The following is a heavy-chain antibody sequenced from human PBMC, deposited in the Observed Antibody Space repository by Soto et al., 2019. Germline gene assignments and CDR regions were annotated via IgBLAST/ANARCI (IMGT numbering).Heavy chain of an antibody. D-gene: IGHD4-17*01. V-gene: IGHV4-4*07. CDR2: IYTSGST. CDR1: GGSISSYY. J-gene: IGHJ4*02. Sequence: PSETLSLTCTVSGGSISSYYWSWIRQPAGKGLEWIGRIYTSGSTNYNPSLKSRVTMSVDTSKNQFSLKLSSVTAADTAVYYCAREIIVPYDDYRYFDYSGQGTLGTVSS. CDR3: AREIIVPYDDYRYFDY.